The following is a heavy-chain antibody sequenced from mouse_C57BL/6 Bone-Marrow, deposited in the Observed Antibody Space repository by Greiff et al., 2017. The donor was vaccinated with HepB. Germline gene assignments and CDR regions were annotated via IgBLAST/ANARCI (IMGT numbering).Heavy chain of an antibody. Sequence: VQLQQSGPELVKPGASVKISCKASGYSFTGYYMNWVKQSPEKSLEWIGEINPSTGGTTYNQKFKAKATLTVDKSSSTAYMQLKSLTSEDSAVYYCADYYSKKDWYFDVWGTGTTVTVSS. J-gene: IGHJ1*03. D-gene: IGHD2-5*01. CDR1: GYSFTGYY. CDR3: ADYYSKKDWYFDV. CDR2: INPSTGGT. V-gene: IGHV1-42*01.